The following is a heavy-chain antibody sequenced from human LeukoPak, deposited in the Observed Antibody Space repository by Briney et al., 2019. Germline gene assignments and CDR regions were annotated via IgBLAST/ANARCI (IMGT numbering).Heavy chain of an antibody. J-gene: IGHJ5*02. CDR3: SRIVAPGTTWLDP. CDR2: IAGKPSSYAT. D-gene: IGHD3-22*01. CDR1: GFTFSGST. Sequence: GGSLRLSCAASGFTFSGSTMHWVRQASGKGLEWVGRIAGKPSSYATAYGASVKGRFTISRDDSKNTAYLQMNSLKTEDTAVYYCSRIVAPGTTWLDPWGQGTLVTVSS. V-gene: IGHV3-73*01.